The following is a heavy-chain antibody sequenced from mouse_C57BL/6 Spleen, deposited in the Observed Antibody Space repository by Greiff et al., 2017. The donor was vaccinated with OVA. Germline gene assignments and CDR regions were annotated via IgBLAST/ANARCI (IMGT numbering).Heavy chain of an antibody. Sequence: VQLKQSVAELVRPGASVKLSCTASGFNIKNTYMHWVKQRPEQGLEWIGRIDPANGNTKYAPKFQGKATITADTSSNTAYLQLSSLTSEDTAIYYWARGTTVVEDAMDYWGQGTSVTVSS. J-gene: IGHJ4*01. D-gene: IGHD1-1*01. CDR3: ARGTTVVEDAMDY. V-gene: IGHV14-3*01. CDR1: GFNIKNTY. CDR2: IDPANGNT.